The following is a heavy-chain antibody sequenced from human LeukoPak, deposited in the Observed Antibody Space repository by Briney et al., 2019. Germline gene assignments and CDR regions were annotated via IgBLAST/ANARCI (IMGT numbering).Heavy chain of an antibody. D-gene: IGHD3-22*01. CDR3: XXXXXXPDSSGYNYFDY. J-gene: IGHJ4*02. CDR2: IIPIFGTA. CDR1: GGTFSSYA. Sequence: SVKVSCKASGGTFSSYAISWVRQAPGQGLEWMGGIIPIFGTANYAQKFQGRVTITADKSTSTAYMELSSLRSEDTAVYYCXXXXXXPDSSGYNYFDYWGQGTLVTVSS. V-gene: IGHV1-69*06.